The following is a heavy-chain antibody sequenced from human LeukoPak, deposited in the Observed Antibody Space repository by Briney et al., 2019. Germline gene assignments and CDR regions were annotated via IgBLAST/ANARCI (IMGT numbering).Heavy chain of an antibody. CDR1: GFTFSSYG. CDR2: IWYDGSNK. V-gene: IGHV3-33*01. D-gene: IGHD5-18*01. CDR3: ARDRTGTAMVAAY. J-gene: IGHJ4*02. Sequence: PGGYLRLSCAASGFTFSSYGMHWVRQAPGKGLEWVAVIWYDGSNKYYADSVKGRFTISRDNSKNTLYLQMNSLRAEDTAVYYCARDRTGTAMVAAYWGQGTLVTVSS.